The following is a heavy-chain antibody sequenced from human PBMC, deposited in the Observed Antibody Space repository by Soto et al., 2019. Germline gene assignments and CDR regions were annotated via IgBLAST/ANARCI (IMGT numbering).Heavy chain of an antibody. V-gene: IGHV1-18*04. Sequence: ASVKVSCKASGYTFTSYGISWVRQAPGQGLEWMGWISAYNGNTNYAQKLQGRVTMTTDTSTSTAYMELSSLRSEATAVYYCPTAGPRAPRPNPHLYYYDHVMHVCGQGCTVTVS. CDR1: GYTFTSYG. CDR2: ISAYNGNT. J-gene: IGHJ6*02. CDR3: PTAGPRAPRPNPHLYYYDHVMHV.